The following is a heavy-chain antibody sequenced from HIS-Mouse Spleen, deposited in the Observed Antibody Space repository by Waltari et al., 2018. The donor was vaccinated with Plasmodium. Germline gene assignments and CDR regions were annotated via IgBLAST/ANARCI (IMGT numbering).Heavy chain of an antibody. V-gene: IGHV3-7*01. CDR3: TRLGAAGRYYYYGMDV. J-gene: IGHJ6*02. D-gene: IGHD6-13*01. Sequence: EVQLVESGGGLVQPGGSLRLSCAASGFTFSSYWMSWVRQAPGKGLEWVANIKQDGSGKYYGDSVKGRFTIARDNAKNSLYLQMNSLRAEDTAVYYCTRLGAAGRYYYYGMDVWGQGTTVTVSS. CDR1: GFTFSSYW. CDR2: IKQDGSGK.